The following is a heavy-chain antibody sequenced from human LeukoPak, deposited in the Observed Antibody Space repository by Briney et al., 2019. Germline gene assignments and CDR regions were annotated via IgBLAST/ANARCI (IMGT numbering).Heavy chain of an antibody. CDR1: GDSISSGDYY. V-gene: IGHV4-61*02. CDR2: ISSSGST. Sequence: KTSETLSLTCTVSGDSISSGDYYWSWIRQPAGKGLEWIGRISSSGSTNYNPSLKSRVTISVDTSKNQFSLKLSSVTAADTAVYYCARGLLRTFDIWGQGTMVTVSS. D-gene: IGHD2-21*01. J-gene: IGHJ3*02. CDR3: ARGLLRTFDI.